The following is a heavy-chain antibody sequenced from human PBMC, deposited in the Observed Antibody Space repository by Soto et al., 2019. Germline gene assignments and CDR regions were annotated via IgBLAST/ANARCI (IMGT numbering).Heavy chain of an antibody. CDR3: ARGRASGSYYLLDY. CDR2: INPNSGNI. CDR1: RDIFTTYD. V-gene: IGHV1-8*01. D-gene: IGHD3-10*01. Sequence: VKASSKALRDIFTTYDSRWARQATGHGLEWMGWINPNSGNIGYAQRFQGRVTITRDTAIRTAYMEVSSLRSDDTAVYYCARGRASGSYYLLDYWGQGTLVTVSS. J-gene: IGHJ4*02.